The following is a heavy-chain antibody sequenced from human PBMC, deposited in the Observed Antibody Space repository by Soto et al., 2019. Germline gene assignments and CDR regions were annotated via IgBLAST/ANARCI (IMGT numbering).Heavy chain of an antibody. D-gene: IGHD5-12*01. CDR1: GFTFSSYA. V-gene: IGHV3-30-3*01. J-gene: IGHJ4*02. CDR3: ARENSGYDFLDY. Sequence: GGSLRLSCAASGFTFSSYAMHWVRQAPGKGLEWVAVISYDGSNKYYADSVKGRFTISRDNSKNTLYLQMNSLRAEDTAVYYCARENSGYDFLDYWGQGTLVTVSS. CDR2: ISYDGSNK.